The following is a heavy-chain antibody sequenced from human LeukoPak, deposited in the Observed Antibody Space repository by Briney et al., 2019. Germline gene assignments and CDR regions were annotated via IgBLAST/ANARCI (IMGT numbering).Heavy chain of an antibody. CDR3: AREGESYYASGSPDY. CDR2: IYYSGST. D-gene: IGHD3-10*01. CDR1: GGSISSSSYY. J-gene: IGHJ4*02. V-gene: IGHV4-39*07. Sequence: SETLSLTCTVSGGSISSSSYYWGWIRQPPGKGLEWIGSIYYSGSTYYNPSLKSRVTISVDTSKNQFSLKLSSVTAADTAVYYCAREGESYYASGSPDYWGRGTLVTVSS.